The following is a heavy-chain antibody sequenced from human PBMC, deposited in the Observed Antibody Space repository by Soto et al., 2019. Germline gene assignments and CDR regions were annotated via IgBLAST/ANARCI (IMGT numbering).Heavy chain of an antibody. Sequence: ESVGGLVQPGGSLRLSCAASGFTFSSYAMSWVRQAPGKGLEWVSAISGSGGSTYYADSVKGRFTISRDNSKNTLYLQMNSLRAEDTAVYYCAKDPDYPWYFDLWGRGTLVTVSS. CDR2: ISGSGGST. D-gene: IGHD4-17*01. CDR3: AKDPDYPWYFDL. CDR1: GFTFSSYA. V-gene: IGHV3-23*01. J-gene: IGHJ2*01.